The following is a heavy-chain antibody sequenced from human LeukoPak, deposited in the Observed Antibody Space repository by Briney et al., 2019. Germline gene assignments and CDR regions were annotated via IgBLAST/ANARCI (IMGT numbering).Heavy chain of an antibody. D-gene: IGHD6-13*01. Sequence: GGSLRLSCAASGFTFSSYAMSWVRQAPGKGLEWVSGISGSGSGYYADSMRGRFTISRDNSKNTLYLQMDSLRTEDTAVYYCAKRDPQQNAFDIWGQGTKVTVSS. J-gene: IGHJ3*02. CDR3: AKRDPQQNAFDI. CDR2: ISGSGSG. CDR1: GFTFSSYA. V-gene: IGHV3-23*01.